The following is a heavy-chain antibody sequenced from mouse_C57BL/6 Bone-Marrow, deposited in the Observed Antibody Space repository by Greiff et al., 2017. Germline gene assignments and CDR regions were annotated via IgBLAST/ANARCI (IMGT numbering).Heavy chain of an antibody. V-gene: IGHV1-74*01. CDR2: IHPSDSDT. D-gene: IGHD3-3*01. Sequence: QVQLQQPGAELVKPGASVKVSCKASGYTFTSYWMHWVKQRPGQGLEWIGRIHPSDSDTNYNQKFKGKATLTVDKSSSTAYMQRSSLTSEDSAVYYCEMWGTWDYFDYWGQGTTRTVSS. J-gene: IGHJ2*01. CDR1: GYTFTSYW. CDR3: EMWGTWDYFDY.